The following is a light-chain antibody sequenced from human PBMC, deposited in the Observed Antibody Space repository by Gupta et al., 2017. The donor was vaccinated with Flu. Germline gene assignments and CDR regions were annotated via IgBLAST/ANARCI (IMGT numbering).Light chain of an antibody. CDR1: SNNVGNEG. Sequence: TATLTCTGNSNNVGNEGAAGLQPHQGHRPRLLFYSVDNRPSGISGGFPGSRSGNTASLTITGLQPEDEADYYCSAWDRSISAVVFGGGTKLTVL. V-gene: IGLV10-54*04. CDR3: SAWDRSISAVV. CDR2: SVD. J-gene: IGLJ3*02.